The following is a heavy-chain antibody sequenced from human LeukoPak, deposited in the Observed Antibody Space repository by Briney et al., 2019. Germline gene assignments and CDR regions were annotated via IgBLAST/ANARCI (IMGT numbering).Heavy chain of an antibody. CDR2: IYYSGST. V-gene: IGHV4-31*03. Sequence: SGTLSLTCTVSGGSIGSGGYYWSWIRQHPGKGLEWIAYIYYSGSTYYNPSLKSRVTISVDTSKSQFSLKLSSVTAAGTGVYYCARFSTTLYGDYGFDYWGQGTLVTVSS. CDR1: GGSIGSGGYY. D-gene: IGHD4-17*01. CDR3: ARFSTTLYGDYGFDY. J-gene: IGHJ4*02.